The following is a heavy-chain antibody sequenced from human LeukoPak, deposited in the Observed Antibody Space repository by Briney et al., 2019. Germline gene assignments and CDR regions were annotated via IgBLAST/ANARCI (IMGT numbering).Heavy chain of an antibody. Sequence: ASVKVSCKASGGTFSSYAISWVRQAPGQGLEWMGIINPSGGSTSYAQKFQGRVTMTRDTSTSTVYMELSSLRSEDTAVYYCARGPEVLLALYYYYYKDVLGKGTTVTVSS. D-gene: IGHD3-10*01. CDR3: ARGPEVLLALYYYYYKDV. J-gene: IGHJ6*03. CDR1: GGTFSSYA. V-gene: IGHV1-46*01. CDR2: INPSGGST.